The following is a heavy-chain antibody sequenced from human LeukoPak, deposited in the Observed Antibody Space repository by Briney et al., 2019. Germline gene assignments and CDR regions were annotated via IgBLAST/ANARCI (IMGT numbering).Heavy chain of an antibody. CDR3: ARDAYGGHYFDY. J-gene: IGHJ4*02. CDR1: GGTFSSYA. CDR2: IIPIFGTA. D-gene: IGHD2-8*01. Sequence: GASVKVSCKASGGTFSSYAISWVRQAPGQGLEWMGGIIPIFGTANYAQKFQGRVTITADKSTSTAYMELSSLRSEDTAVYYCARDAYGGHYFDYWGQGTLVTVSS. V-gene: IGHV1-69*06.